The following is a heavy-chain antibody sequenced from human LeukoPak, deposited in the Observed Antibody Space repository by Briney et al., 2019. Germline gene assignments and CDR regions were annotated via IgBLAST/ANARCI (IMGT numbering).Heavy chain of an antibody. CDR1: GFTFSSYS. J-gene: IGHJ4*02. CDR2: ISSSSSYI. CDR3: APLRGGYYYDY. D-gene: IGHD3-22*01. V-gene: IGHV3-21*01. Sequence: GGSLRLSCAASGFTFSSYSMNWVRQAPGKGLEWVSSISSSSSYIYYADSVKGRFTISRDNAKNSLYLQMYSLRAEDTAVYYCAPLRGGYYYDYWGQGTLVTVSS.